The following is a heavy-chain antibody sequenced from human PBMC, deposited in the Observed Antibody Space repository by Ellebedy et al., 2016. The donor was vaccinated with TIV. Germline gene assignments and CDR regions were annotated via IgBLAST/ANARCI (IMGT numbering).Heavy chain of an antibody. CDR1: GGSISSGGYY. CDR2: IYYSGST. CDR3: EREYGDYHYYYGIDV. J-gene: IGHJ6*02. V-gene: IGHV4-31*03. D-gene: IGHD4-17*01. Sequence: MPSETLSLTCTVSGGSISSGGYYWSWNPQHPGMGLEWIRYIYYSGSTYYNPSLKSRVTISVDKSKNQFSLKLSSVTAADTAVYYCEREYGDYHYYYGIDVWGQGTTVTVS.